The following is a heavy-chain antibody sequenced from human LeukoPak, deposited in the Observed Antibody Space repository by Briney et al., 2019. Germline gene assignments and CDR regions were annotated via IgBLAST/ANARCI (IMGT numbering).Heavy chain of an antibody. D-gene: IGHD2-2*01. J-gene: IGHJ5*02. Sequence: SETLSLTCTVSGGSISSYYWSWIRQPAGKGLEWIGRIYTSGSTNYNPSLKSRVTMSVDTSKNQFSLKLSSVTAADTAVYYCARGLGYCSSTSCAGYWFDPWGQGTLVTVSS. V-gene: IGHV4-4*07. CDR1: GGSISSYY. CDR2: IYTSGST. CDR3: ARGLGYCSSTSCAGYWFDP.